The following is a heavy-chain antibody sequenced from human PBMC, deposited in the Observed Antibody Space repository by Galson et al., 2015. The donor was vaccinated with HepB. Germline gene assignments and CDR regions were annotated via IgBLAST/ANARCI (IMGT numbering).Heavy chain of an antibody. J-gene: IGHJ6*02. CDR3: AREPSSTSCYGFEAPFCYGMDV. Sequence: SVKVSCKASGYTFTSYYMHWVRQAPGQGLEWMGIINPSGGSTSYAQKFQGRVTMTRDTSTSTVYMELSSLRSEDTAVYYCAREPSSTSCYGFEAPFCYGMDVWGQGTTVTVSS. CDR1: GYTFTSYY. D-gene: IGHD2-2*01. CDR2: INPSGGST. V-gene: IGHV1-46*01.